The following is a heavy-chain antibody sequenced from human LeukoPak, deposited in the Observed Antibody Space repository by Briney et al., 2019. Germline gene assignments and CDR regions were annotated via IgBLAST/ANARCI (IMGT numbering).Heavy chain of an antibody. CDR1: GGSFSGYY. Sequence: MASETLSLTCAVYGGSFSGYYWSWIRQPPGKGLEWIGEINHSGSTNYNPSLKSRVTMSVDTSKNQFSLKLSSVTAADTAVYYCARAISYYFDYWGQGTLVTVSS. V-gene: IGHV4-34*01. CDR2: INHSGST. D-gene: IGHD1-14*01. CDR3: ARAISYYFDY. J-gene: IGHJ4*02.